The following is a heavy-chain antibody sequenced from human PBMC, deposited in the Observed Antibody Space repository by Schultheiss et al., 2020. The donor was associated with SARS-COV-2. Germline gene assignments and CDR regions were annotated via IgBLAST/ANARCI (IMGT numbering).Heavy chain of an antibody. CDR1: GGTFSSYA. CDR3: AADWDCSSTSCSFGGMYV. D-gene: IGHD2-2*01. J-gene: IGHJ6*02. CDR2: IIPIFGTA. Sequence: SVKVSCKASGGTFSSYAISWVRQAPGQGLEWMGGIIPIFGTANYAQKFQERVTITRDMSTNTAYMELSSLRSEDTAVYYCAADWDCSSTSCSFGGMYVWGQGTTVTVSS. V-gene: IGHV1-69*05.